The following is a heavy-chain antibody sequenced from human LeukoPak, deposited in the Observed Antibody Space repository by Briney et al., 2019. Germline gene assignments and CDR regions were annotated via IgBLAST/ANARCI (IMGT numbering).Heavy chain of an antibody. CDR3: ARDFPRGSIAAAGSGMDV. Sequence: PGGSLRLSCAASGFTFSSYSMNWVRQAPGKGLEWVSSISSSSSYIYYADSVKGRFTISRDNAKNSLYLQMNSLRAEDTAVYYCARDFPRGSIAAAGSGMDVWGQGTTVTVSS. D-gene: IGHD6-13*01. CDR2: ISSSSSYI. CDR1: GFTFSSYS. J-gene: IGHJ6*02. V-gene: IGHV3-21*01.